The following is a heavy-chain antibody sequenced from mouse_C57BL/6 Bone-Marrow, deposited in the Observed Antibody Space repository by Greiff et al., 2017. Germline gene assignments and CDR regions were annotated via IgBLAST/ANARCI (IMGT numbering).Heavy chain of an antibody. Sequence: VQLVESGPELVKPGASVKLSCKASGYTFTSYDINWVKQRPGPGLEWIGWIYPRDGSTKYNEKFKGKATLTVDTSSSTAYMELHSLTSEDSAVYFCARDYGSSYWYFDVWGTGTTVTVSS. J-gene: IGHJ1*03. CDR3: ARDYGSSYWYFDV. CDR1: GYTFTSYD. CDR2: IYPRDGST. D-gene: IGHD1-1*01. V-gene: IGHV1-85*01.